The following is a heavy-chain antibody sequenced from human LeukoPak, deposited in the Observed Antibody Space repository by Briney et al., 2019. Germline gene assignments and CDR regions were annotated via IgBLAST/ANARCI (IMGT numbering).Heavy chain of an antibody. D-gene: IGHD3-10*01. CDR2: IYYSGST. Sequence: SQTLSLTCTVSGGSISSGGYYWSWIRQHPGKGLEWIGYIYYSGSTYYNPSLKSRVTITVDTSKNQFSLKLSSVTAADTAVYYCARDNGSGNPYYYYYGMDVWGQGTTVTVSS. CDR1: GGSISSGGYY. J-gene: IGHJ6*02. CDR3: ARDNGSGNPYYYYYGMDV. V-gene: IGHV4-31*03.